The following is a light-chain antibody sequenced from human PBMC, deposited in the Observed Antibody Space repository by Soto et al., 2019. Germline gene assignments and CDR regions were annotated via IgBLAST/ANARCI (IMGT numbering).Light chain of an antibody. Sequence: IVGTQSACPLTLSPGERATLSCRASQSVRSSYLAWYQQKPGQPNRLIIYDASSRATGIPDRFSGSGSGEDFTLTISRLEHEDFAAYYCQQYGNSPRTFGQGTKVDI. CDR2: DAS. V-gene: IGKV3-20*01. J-gene: IGKJ1*01. CDR1: QSVRSSY. CDR3: QQYGNSPRT.